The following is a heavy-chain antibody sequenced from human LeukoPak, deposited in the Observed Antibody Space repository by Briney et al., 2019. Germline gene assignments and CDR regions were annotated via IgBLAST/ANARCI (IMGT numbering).Heavy chain of an antibody. Sequence: SETLSLTCAVYGGSFSGYYWSWIRQPPGKGLEWIGEINHSGSTNYNPSLKSRVTISVDTSKNQFSLKLNSVTAADTAVYYCARRRGYSYANWFDPWGQGTLVTVSS. CDR2: INHSGST. V-gene: IGHV4-34*01. J-gene: IGHJ5*02. CDR3: ARRRGYSYANWFDP. D-gene: IGHD5-18*01. CDR1: GGSFSGYY.